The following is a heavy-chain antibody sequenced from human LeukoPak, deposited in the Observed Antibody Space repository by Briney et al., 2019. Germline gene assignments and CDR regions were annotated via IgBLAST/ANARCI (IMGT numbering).Heavy chain of an antibody. V-gene: IGHV3-21*01. D-gene: IGHD3-10*01. CDR1: GFTFSSYS. CDR3: ARVGVQGVIYYYMDV. J-gene: IGHJ6*03. Sequence: GGSLRLSCAASGFTFSSYSMNWVRQAPGKGLEWVSSISSSSSYIYYGDSVKGRFTISRDNAKNSLYLQMNSLRAEDTAVYYCARVGVQGVIYYYMDVWGKGTTVTVSS. CDR2: ISSSSSYI.